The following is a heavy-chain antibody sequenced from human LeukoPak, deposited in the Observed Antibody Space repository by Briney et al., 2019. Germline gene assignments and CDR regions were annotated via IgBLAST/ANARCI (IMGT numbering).Heavy chain of an antibody. CDR2: ISGSGGST. Sequence: GGSLRLSCGASGFTFSSYAMSWVRQAPGKGLEWVSAISGSGGSTYYADSVKGRFTISRDNSKNTLYLQMNSLRAEDTAVYYCAKDRGRFLEWLFVNWGQGTLVTVSS. CDR3: AKDRGRFLEWLFVN. D-gene: IGHD3-3*01. CDR1: GFTFSSYA. J-gene: IGHJ4*02. V-gene: IGHV3-23*01.